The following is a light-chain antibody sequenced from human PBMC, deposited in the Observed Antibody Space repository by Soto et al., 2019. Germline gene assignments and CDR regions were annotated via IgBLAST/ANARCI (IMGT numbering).Light chain of an antibody. Sequence: QSVLTRPASLSGPPGHSIAISCPGVKTDVDGYTSVSWYQQHPGQAPQLIIYDVYTRPSGVSHRFSGSTSGDTPSLTISGLQAEDEADYYSTTYTSSTPFYVFGTGTKVTAL. J-gene: IGLJ1*01. CDR1: KTDVDGYTS. V-gene: IGLV2-14*03. CDR3: TTYTSSTPFYV. CDR2: DVY.